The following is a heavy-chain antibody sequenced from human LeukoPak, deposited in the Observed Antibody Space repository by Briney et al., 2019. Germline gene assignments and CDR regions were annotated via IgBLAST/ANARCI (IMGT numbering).Heavy chain of an antibody. CDR3: GREPFHYFGMDV. CDR1: GFTFSSYA. V-gene: IGHV3-64*01. CDR2: ISSNGGST. J-gene: IGHJ6*01. Sequence: PGGSLRLSCAVSGFTFSSYAMHWVRQPPGKGQEYVSAISSNGGSTYYANSVKGRFTIPRDNSKNKLYLQMGSLRAEDMAVYYCGREPFHYFGMDVWGQGTTVTVST.